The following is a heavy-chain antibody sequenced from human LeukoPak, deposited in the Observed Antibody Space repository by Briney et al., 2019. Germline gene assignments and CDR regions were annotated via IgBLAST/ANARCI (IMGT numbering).Heavy chain of an antibody. CDR3: ARGSLLRWFDP. Sequence: ASVKVSCKASGYTFTGYYLHWVRQAPGQGLEWMGWINPDSGGTNYAQNFQGWVTMTRDTSISTAYMELSSLRSEDTAVYYCARGSLLRWFDPWGQGTLVTVSS. D-gene: IGHD1-26*01. CDR1: GYTFTGYY. CDR2: INPDSGGT. J-gene: IGHJ5*02. V-gene: IGHV1-2*04.